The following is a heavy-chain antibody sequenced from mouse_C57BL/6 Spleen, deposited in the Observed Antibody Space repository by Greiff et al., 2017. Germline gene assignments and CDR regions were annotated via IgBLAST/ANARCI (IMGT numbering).Heavy chain of an antibody. CDR3: ARGGLRGY. Sequence: VQLQQSGPELVKPGASVKISCKASGYSFTGYYMNWVKQSPEKSLEWIVEINPSTGGTTYNQKFKAKATLTVDKSSSTAYMQLKSLTSEDSAVYYCARGGLRGYWGQGTTLTVAS. D-gene: IGHD1-1*01. CDR2: INPSTGGT. CDR1: GYSFTGYY. V-gene: IGHV1-42*01. J-gene: IGHJ2*01.